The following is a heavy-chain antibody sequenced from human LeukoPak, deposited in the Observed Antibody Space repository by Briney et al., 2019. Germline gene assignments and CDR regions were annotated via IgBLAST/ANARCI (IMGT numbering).Heavy chain of an antibody. CDR3: ARGKPTSPSPRLIRSFRIRFDY. CDR2: ISGYNANT. Sequence: GASVKVSCKASGYTFTNYGISWVRQAPGQGLEWMGWISGYNANTNYVQKFQGRVTMTTDTSTSTAYMELSSLRSEDTAVYYCARGKPTSPSPRLIRSFRIRFDYWGQGTLVTVSS. V-gene: IGHV1-18*01. D-gene: IGHD2/OR15-2a*01. J-gene: IGHJ4*02. CDR1: GYTFTNYG.